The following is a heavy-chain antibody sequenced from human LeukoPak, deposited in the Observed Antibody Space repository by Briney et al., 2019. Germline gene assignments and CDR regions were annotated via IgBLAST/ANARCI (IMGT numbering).Heavy chain of an antibody. J-gene: IGHJ4*02. CDR2: LNPYSGDT. CDR1: GYTLTAYY. D-gene: IGHD3-22*01. Sequence: ASVKVSFKASGYTLTAYYLHWVRQAPGQGLEWMGWLNPYSGDTNYAQNFQGRVTMTRDTSINTAYMELSRLRSDDTAVYYCVRSSYDSSLRFDDYWGQGTLVTVSS. V-gene: IGHV1-2*02. CDR3: VRSSYDSSLRFDDY.